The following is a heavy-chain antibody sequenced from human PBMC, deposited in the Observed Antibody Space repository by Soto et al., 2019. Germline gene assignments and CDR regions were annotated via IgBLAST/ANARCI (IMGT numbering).Heavy chain of an antibody. Sequence: WVSLRLSCSASRFSLSNMWMSWVRQAPVKGLEWLGRISSKADGGATDYAAPVKARFTMSRDDSENILYLQLNGLKIGDSALYYCTTPRDPNAFWGRGTLVTVSS. CDR2: ISSKADGGAT. CDR3: TTPRDPNAF. CDR1: RFSLSNMW. J-gene: IGHJ4*02. V-gene: IGHV3-15*01. D-gene: IGHD2-2*01.